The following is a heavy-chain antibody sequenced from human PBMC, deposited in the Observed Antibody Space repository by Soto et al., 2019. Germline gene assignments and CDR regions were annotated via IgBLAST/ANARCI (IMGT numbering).Heavy chain of an antibody. Sequence: QVQLVQSGTEVKKPGASVKVSCHAFTTHWMHWVRQAPGQGLEWMGVINPSGSRTLSAQKFQGRLTMTRDTSTSTLYMELSSLTSEDTAVYYCVRDNSRQDLAWWFDPWGQGTLVTVSS. D-gene: IGHD1-1*01. CDR1: TTHW. V-gene: IGHV1-46*01. J-gene: IGHJ5*02. CDR2: INPSGSRT. CDR3: VRDNSRQDLAWWFDP.